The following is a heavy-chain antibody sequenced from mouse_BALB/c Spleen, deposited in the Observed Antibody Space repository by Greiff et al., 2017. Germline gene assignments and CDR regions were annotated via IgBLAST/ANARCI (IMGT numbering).Heavy chain of an antibody. V-gene: IGHV1-87*01. J-gene: IGHJ2*01. D-gene: IGHD1-2*01. CDR2: IYPGDGDT. Sequence: VQLQQSGAELARPGASVKLSCKASGYTFTSYWMQWVKQRPGQGLEWIGAIYPGDGDTRYTQKFKGKATLTADKSSSTAYMQLSSLASEDSAVYYCARNYDGSFDYWGQGTTLTVSS. CDR1: GYTFTSYW. CDR3: ARNYDGSFDY.